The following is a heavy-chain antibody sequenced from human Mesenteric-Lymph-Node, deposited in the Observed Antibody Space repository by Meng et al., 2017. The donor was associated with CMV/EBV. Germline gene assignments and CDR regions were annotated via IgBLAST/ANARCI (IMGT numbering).Heavy chain of an antibody. CDR1: GFPFNSHG. CDR3: ARDSYCSSTSCYDY. J-gene: IGHJ4*02. Sequence: GGSLRLSCEASGFPFNSHGMNWVRQAPGKGLEWVSSISSSSSYIYYADSVKGRFITSRDNAKNSLYLQMNSLRAEDTAVYYCARDSYCSSTSCYDYWGQETLVTVSS. D-gene: IGHD2-2*01. V-gene: IGHV3-21*01. CDR2: ISSSSSYI.